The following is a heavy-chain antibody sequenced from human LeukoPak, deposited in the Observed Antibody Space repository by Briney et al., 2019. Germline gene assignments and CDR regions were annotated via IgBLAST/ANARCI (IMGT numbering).Heavy chain of an antibody. D-gene: IGHD3-3*01. V-gene: IGHV3-23*01. J-gene: IGHJ4*02. CDR2: ISGSGGST. Sequence: GGSLRLSCAASGFTFSSYGMSWVRQAPGKGLEWVSTISGSGGSTYYADSVKGRFTISRDNSKNTLYLQMNSLRAEDTAVYYCAKARGLSGPYFDYWGQGTLVTVSS. CDR1: GFTFSSYG. CDR3: AKARGLSGPYFDY.